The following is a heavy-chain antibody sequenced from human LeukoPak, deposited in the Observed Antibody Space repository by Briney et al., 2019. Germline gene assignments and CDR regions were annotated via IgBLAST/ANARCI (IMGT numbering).Heavy chain of an antibody. D-gene: IGHD5-12*01. V-gene: IGHV4-31*03. J-gene: IGHJ4*02. Sequence: TSQTLSLTCTVSGGSISRGGYYWSWIRQHTGTGLEWIGYIYYSGSTYYNPSLKSRVTISVDTSKNQFSLKLSSVTAADTAVYYCARGVATIDYWGQGTLVTVSS. CDR1: GGSISRGGYY. CDR3: ARGVATIDY. CDR2: IYYSGST.